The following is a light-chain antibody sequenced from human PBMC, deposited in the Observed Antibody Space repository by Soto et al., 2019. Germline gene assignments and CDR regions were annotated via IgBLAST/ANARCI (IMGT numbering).Light chain of an antibody. CDR2: AAS. Sequence: GDRVTITCRASQGIGSSLAWYQQTPGQAPKLLIYAASSLQSGVPSRFSGSGSGTEFSLTISSLHPEDFATYYCQQLNSYPQTFGQGTRLEIK. CDR1: QGIGSS. J-gene: IGKJ5*01. CDR3: QQLNSYPQT. V-gene: IGKV1-9*01.